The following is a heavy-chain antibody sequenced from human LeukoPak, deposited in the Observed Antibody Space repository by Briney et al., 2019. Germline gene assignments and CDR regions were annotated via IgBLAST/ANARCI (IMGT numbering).Heavy chain of an antibody. V-gene: IGHV1-18*01. CDR1: GYTFTSYG. CDR3: ARGCRSYYGSGSCLSY. D-gene: IGHD3-10*01. CDR2: ISAYNGNT. Sequence: ASVRVSCKASGYTFTSYGISWVRQARGQGLEWMGWISAYNGNTNYAQKLQGRVTMTTDTSTSTAYMELRSLRSDDTAVYYCARGCRSYYGSGSCLSYWGQGTLVTVSS. J-gene: IGHJ4*02.